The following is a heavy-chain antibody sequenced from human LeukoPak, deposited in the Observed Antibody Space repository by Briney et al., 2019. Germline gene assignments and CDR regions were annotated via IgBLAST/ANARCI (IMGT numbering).Heavy chain of an antibody. CDR1: GGSISSGSYY. J-gene: IGHJ3*02. Sequence: SQTLSLTCTVSGGSISSGSYYWSWIRQPAGKGLEWIGRIYTSGSTNYNPSLKSRVTISVGTSKNQFSLKLSSVTAADTAVYYCAREYGSGSYWVRAFDIWGQGTMVTVSS. CDR2: IYTSGST. V-gene: IGHV4-61*02. CDR3: AREYGSGSYWVRAFDI. D-gene: IGHD3-10*01.